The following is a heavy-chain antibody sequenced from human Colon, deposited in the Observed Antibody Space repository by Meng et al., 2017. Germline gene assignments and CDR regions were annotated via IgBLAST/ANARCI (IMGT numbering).Heavy chain of an antibody. D-gene: IGHD4-11*01. CDR2: MSFGGSS. CDR1: GGSITSSTYH. Sequence: QVQLQESGPGLVKPSQTLSLTCTVSGGSITSSTYHWGWIRQPPGKGLEWIGRMSFGGSSHYNPSLKSRLTISVDTSKNQFSLKLTSVTAAGTAMYYCARLDPYSNYFDSWGQETLVTVSS. CDR3: ARLDPYSNYFDS. V-gene: IGHV4-39*01. J-gene: IGHJ4*02.